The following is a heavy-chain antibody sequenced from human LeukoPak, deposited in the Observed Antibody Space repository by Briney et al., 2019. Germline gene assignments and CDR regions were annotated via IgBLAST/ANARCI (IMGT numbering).Heavy chain of an antibody. D-gene: IGHD2-2*01. CDR3: ARGLRRRVLGDVVVPSWFDP. CDR1: GGSFSGYY. J-gene: IGHJ5*02. Sequence: SETLSLTCVVYGGSFSGYYWSWIRQPPGKGLEWIGEINHSGSTNYNPSLKSRVTISVDTSKNHFSLKLSSVTAADTAVYYCARGLRRRVLGDVVVPSWFDPWGQGTLVTVSS. CDR2: INHSGST. V-gene: IGHV4-34*01.